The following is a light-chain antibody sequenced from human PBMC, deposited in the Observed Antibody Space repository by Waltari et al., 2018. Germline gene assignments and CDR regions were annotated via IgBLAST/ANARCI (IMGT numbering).Light chain of an antibody. CDR2: NND. CDR3: AAWDDSLNGWV. V-gene: IGLV1-44*01. CDR1: SSSIGTNT. Sequence: QSVLTQPPSASGTPGQRVTISCSGRSSSIGTNTLNWSQHLPGTAPKPLIHNNDKRPSGVPDRFSGSKSGTSASLAISGLQSEDEADYYCAAWDDSLNGWVFGGGTKLTVL. J-gene: IGLJ3*02.